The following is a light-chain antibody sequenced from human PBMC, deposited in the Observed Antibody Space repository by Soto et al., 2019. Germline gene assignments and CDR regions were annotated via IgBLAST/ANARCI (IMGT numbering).Light chain of an antibody. J-gene: IGKJ1*01. CDR3: QQSFTIPPWT. CDR2: ASS. Sequence: DIQMTQSPSSLSASVGDRVTITCRASQSISSYLNWYQQKPGKAPKLLIYASSSLQSGVPSRFSGGGSGTDFTLTINSLQPEDFATYYCQQSFTIPPWTFGQGTKVDIK. V-gene: IGKV1-39*01. CDR1: QSISSY.